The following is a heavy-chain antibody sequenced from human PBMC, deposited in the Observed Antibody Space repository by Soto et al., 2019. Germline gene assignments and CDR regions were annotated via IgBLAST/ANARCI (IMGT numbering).Heavy chain of an antibody. D-gene: IGHD6-13*01. CDR3: ARILGAAAGTACFDY. J-gene: IGHJ4*02. V-gene: IGHV2-26*01. CDR2: IFSNDEK. Sequence: SGPTLVNPTETLTLTCTVAGFSLSNARMGVSWIRQPPGKALEWLAHIFSNDEKSYSTSLKSRLTISKDTSKSQVVLTMTNMDPVDTATYYCARILGAAAGTACFDYWGQGTLVTVSS. CDR1: GFSLSNARMG.